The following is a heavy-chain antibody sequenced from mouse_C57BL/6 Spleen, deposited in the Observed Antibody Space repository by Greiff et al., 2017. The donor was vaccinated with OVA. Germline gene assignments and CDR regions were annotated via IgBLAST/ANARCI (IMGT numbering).Heavy chain of an antibody. J-gene: IGHJ4*01. CDR3: ARWDGYDDDGRYYYAMDY. CDR2: IYPRSGNT. D-gene: IGHD2-2*01. Sequence: VKLMESGAELARPGASVKLSCKASGYTFTSYGISWVKLRTGQGLEWIGEIYPRSGNTYYNEKFKGKATLTADKSSSTAYMELRSLTSEDSAVYFCARWDGYDDDGRYYYAMDYWGQGTSVTVSS. CDR1: GYTFTSYG. V-gene: IGHV1-81*01.